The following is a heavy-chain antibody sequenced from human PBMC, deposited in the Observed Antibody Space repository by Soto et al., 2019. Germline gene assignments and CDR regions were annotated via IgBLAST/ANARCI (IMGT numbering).Heavy chain of an antibody. J-gene: IGHJ4*02. CDR3: ARDPGVTNYYFDY. CDR2: IWYDGSKQ. V-gene: IGHV3-33*01. Sequence: QVQLVESGGGVVQPGTSLRLSCAPSGFTFSRYGMHWFRQDPGKGLEWVAVIWYDGSKQYYADSVEGRFTISRDKSKNTVFLQMNSLRAEDTAVYYCARDPGVTNYYFDYWGQGTLVTVSS. D-gene: IGHD3-3*01. CDR1: GFTFSRYG.